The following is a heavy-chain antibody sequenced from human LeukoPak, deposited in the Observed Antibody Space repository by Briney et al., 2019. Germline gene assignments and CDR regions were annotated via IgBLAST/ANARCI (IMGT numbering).Heavy chain of an antibody. CDR1: GGSISSSSYY. CDR3: ARLRYFDWLARGYFDY. CDR2: IYYSGST. D-gene: IGHD3-9*01. V-gene: IGHV4-39*01. J-gene: IGHJ4*02. Sequence: TSETLSLTCTVSGGSISSSSYYWGWIRQPPGKGPEWIGSIYYSGSTYYNPSLKSRVTISVDTSKNQFSLKLSSVTAADTAVYYCARLRYFDWLARGYFDYWGQGTLVTVSS.